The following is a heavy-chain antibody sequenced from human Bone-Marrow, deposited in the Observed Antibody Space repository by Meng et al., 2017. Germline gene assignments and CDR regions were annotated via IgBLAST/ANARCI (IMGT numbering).Heavy chain of an antibody. CDR3: ARVAPHYYDSSGYYLVHAFDI. V-gene: IGHV4-34*01. J-gene: IGHJ3*02. Sequence: GSLRLSCAASGFTFSSYWMSWIRQPPGKGLEWIGEINHSGSTNYNPSLKSRVTISVDTSKNQFSLKLSSVTAADTAVYYCARVAPHYYDSSGYYLVHAFDIWGQGTMVTVSS. CDR2: INHSGST. CDR1: GFTFSSYW. D-gene: IGHD3-22*01.